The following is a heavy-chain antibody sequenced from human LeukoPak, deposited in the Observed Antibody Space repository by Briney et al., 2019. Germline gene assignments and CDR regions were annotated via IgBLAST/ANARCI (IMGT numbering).Heavy chain of an antibody. CDR3: ARVGYTYGTLYF. CDR2: IKQDGDEK. Sequence: PGGSLRLSCAASGFTFSAYWMSWVRQAPGKGLEWVADIKQDGDEKNYVDSVKGRFTISRDNAKNSLYVQMNSLRAEDTAVYYCARVGYTYGTLYFWGQGTLVTVSS. V-gene: IGHV3-7*01. D-gene: IGHD5-18*01. J-gene: IGHJ4*02. CDR1: GFTFSAYW.